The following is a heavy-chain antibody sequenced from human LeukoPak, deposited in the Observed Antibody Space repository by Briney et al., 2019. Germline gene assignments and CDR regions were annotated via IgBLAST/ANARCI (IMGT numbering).Heavy chain of an antibody. V-gene: IGHV3-43*02. Sequence: GGSLRLSCAASGFTFGTQAMHWGRQGPGRGLEWVGIISGDSETTHYADSVKGRFTVSRDNSKNSLYLQMNNLRTEDSAFYLCGRRRGTGRFLADNWGRGTLVTVSS. D-gene: IGHD3-3*01. CDR1: GFTFGTQA. J-gene: IGHJ4*02. CDR2: ISGDSETT. CDR3: GRRRGTGRFLADN.